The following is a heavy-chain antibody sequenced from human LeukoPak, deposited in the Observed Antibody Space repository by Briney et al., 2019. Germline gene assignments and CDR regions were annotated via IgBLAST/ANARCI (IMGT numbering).Heavy chain of an antibody. J-gene: IGHJ4*02. V-gene: IGHV4-59*13. CDR1: GGLMRSYY. CDR3: ASGAGYGSGSSHFDY. CDR2: IYYWGST. D-gene: IGHD3-10*01. Sequence: PGETVSLTCCVWGGLMRSYYGSWMRQPPGEGVEGSGYIYYWGSTNHNPPLKSRVTISVDPSNNQFSLKLSSVTAADTAVYYCASGAGYGSGSSHFDYWGQGTLVTVSS.